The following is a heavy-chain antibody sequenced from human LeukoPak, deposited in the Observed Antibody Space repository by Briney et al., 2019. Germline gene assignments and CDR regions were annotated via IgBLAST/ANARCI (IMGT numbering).Heavy chain of an antibody. CDR1: GYTFTGYY. D-gene: IGHD1-26*01. CDR3: ARDNSVGDNAWWFDP. CDR2: INPTGGST. V-gene: IGHV1-46*01. Sequence: ASVKVSCKASGYTFTGYYMHWVRQAPGRGLEWMGLINPTGGSTGYAQKFQGRVTMTRDMSTSTDYMELSSLRSEDTAIYYCARDNSVGDNAWWFDPWGQGTLVTVSS. J-gene: IGHJ5*02.